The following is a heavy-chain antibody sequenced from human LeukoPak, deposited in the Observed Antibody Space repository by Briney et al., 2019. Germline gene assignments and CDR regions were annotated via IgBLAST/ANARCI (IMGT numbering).Heavy chain of an antibody. Sequence: SETLSLTCTVSGGSISSYYWSWIRQPPGKGLEWIGYIYYSGSTNYNPSLKSRVTISVDTSKNQFSLKLSSVTAADTAVYYCARSGLENYFDYSGQGTLVTVSS. CDR2: IYYSGST. J-gene: IGHJ4*02. D-gene: IGHD3-3*01. V-gene: IGHV4-59*01. CDR3: ARSGLENYFDY. CDR1: GGSISSYY.